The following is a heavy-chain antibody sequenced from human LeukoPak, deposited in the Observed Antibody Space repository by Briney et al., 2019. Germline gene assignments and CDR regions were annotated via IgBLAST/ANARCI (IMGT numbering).Heavy chain of an antibody. Sequence: GGSLRLSCAASGFTFSSYAMHWVRQAPGKGLEWVAVISYDGSNKYYADSVKGRFTISRDNSKNTLYLQMNSLRAEDTAVYYCAKGKVNHLGGLDYWGQGTLVTVSS. CDR2: ISYDGSNK. CDR1: GFTFSSYA. V-gene: IGHV3-30-3*01. CDR3: AKGKVNHLGGLDY. J-gene: IGHJ4*02. D-gene: IGHD1-14*01.